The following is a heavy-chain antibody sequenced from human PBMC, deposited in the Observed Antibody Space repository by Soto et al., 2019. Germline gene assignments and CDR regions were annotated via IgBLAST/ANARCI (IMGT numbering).Heavy chain of an antibody. CDR3: GKDMLDCSGGSWDWYYHYYMAV. Sequence: GGSLRLSCAASVFTFSSYGVHWVRQAPGKGLEWVAVILYDGSNKYYADSVEGRLTISRDNSKNTLYLQMNSLRAEDTGVDYCGKDMLDCSGGSWDWYYHYYMAVWGKGTTVTVSS. J-gene: IGHJ6*03. D-gene: IGHD2-15*01. V-gene: IGHV3-30*18. CDR1: VFTFSSYG. CDR2: ILYDGSNK.